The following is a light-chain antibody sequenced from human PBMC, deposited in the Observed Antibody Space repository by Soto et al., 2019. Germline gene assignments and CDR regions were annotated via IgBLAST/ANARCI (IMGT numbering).Light chain of an antibody. J-gene: IGKJ4*01. CDR2: AES. CDR1: QSISSY. CDR3: QQSYSTPPALS. Sequence: DIQMTQSPSSLSASVGDRVTITCRASQSISSYLNWYQQKPGKAPKLLIYAESSLQSGVPSRFSGSGSGTDFTLTISSLQPEDFATYYCQQSYSTPPALSFGGGIKVEIK. V-gene: IGKV1-39*01.